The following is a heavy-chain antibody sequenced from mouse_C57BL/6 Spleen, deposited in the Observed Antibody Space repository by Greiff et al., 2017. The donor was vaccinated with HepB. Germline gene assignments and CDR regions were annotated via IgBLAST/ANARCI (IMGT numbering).Heavy chain of an antibody. J-gene: IGHJ2*01. CDR2: IYPRSGNT. V-gene: IGHV1-81*01. CDR3: ARSDDYDGVDY. Sequence: VKVVESGAELARPGASVKLSCKASGYTFTSYGISWVKQRTGQGLEWIGEIYPRSGNTYYNEKFKGKATLTADKSSSTAYMELRSLTSEDSAVYFCARSDDYDGVDYWGQGTTLTVSS. D-gene: IGHD2-4*01. CDR1: GYTFTSYG.